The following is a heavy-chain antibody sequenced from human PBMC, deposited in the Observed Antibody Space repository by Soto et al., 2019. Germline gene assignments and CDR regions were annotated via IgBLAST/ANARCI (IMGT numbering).Heavy chain of an antibody. Sequence: QVQLVESGGGVVQPGRSLRLSCAASGFTFSSYGMHWVRQAPGKGLEWVAVISYDGSNKYYAESVKGRFTISRDNSKNTLYLQMNSLRAEDTAVYYCAKDRNYYDSSGYYYFDYWGQGTLVTVSS. J-gene: IGHJ4*02. D-gene: IGHD3-22*01. CDR1: GFTFSSYG. CDR3: AKDRNYYDSSGYYYFDY. CDR2: ISYDGSNK. V-gene: IGHV3-30*18.